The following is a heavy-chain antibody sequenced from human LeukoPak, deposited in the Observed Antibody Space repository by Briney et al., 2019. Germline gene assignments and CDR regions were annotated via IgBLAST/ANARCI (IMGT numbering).Heavy chain of an antibody. CDR3: ARDRGYPGSFNI. J-gene: IGHJ3*02. D-gene: IGHD3-10*01. V-gene: IGHV3-74*01. Sequence: GGSLRLSCAASGFNFGPFWMHWVRQRPGKGLVWISHINNDGSTKVYADSVKGRFTISRDNAKNTLYLQMNSLRADDTALYYCARDRGYPGSFNIWGEGTMVTVSS. CDR1: GFNFGPFW. CDR2: INNDGSTK.